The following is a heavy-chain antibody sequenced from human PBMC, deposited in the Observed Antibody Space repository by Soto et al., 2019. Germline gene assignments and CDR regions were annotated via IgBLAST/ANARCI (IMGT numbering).Heavy chain of an antibody. CDR2: ISSSSSTI. CDR3: ARDSADSSGYFDY. Sequence: LRLSCAASGFTFSSYSMNWVRRAPGKGLEWVSYISSSSSTIYYADSVKGRFTISRDNAKNSLYLQMNSLRDEDTAVYYCARDSADSSGYFDYWGPGTLVTVSS. J-gene: IGHJ4*02. D-gene: IGHD6-19*01. CDR1: GFTFSSYS. V-gene: IGHV3-48*02.